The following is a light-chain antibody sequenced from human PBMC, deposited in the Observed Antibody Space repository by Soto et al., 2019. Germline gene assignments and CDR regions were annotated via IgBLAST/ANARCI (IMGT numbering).Light chain of an antibody. V-gene: IGKV1-5*01. CDR1: QSIGSW. J-gene: IGKJ1*01. CDR2: DAS. CDR3: QEYNNYSTWK. Sequence: DIQMTQSPSTLSASVGDRVTITCRASQSIGSWVAWYQQKPGKAPKLLIYDASSLESGVPSRFSGSGSGTEFTLTVSSLQPDDFASYYCQEYNNYSTWKFGQGTKVEIK.